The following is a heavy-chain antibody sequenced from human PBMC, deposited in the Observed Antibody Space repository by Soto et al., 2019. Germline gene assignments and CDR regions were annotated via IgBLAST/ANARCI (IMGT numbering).Heavy chain of an antibody. CDR2: ISSSGSLI. Sequence: GGSLRLSCAASGFTFSDFYMSWVRQAPGKGLEWISYISSSGSLIYYADSVKGRFTISRDNANNSLYLQMNSLRAEDTAVYYCATPRGLASSAGFDYWGQGTLVTVSS. CDR1: GFTFSDFY. V-gene: IGHV3-11*01. D-gene: IGHD6-6*01. J-gene: IGHJ4*02. CDR3: ATPRGLASSAGFDY.